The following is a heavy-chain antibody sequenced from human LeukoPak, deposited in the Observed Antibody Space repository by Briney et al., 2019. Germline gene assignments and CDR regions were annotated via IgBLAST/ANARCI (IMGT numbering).Heavy chain of an antibody. D-gene: IGHD3-22*01. J-gene: IGHJ4*02. V-gene: IGHV4-34*01. CDR2: INHSAST. CDR3: ARGPYDSSGYYEIEGTNFDY. Sequence: SETLSLTCAVYGGSFSGYYWSWIRQPPGKGLEWIGEINHSASTNYNPSLKSRVTISVDTSKNQFSLKLSSVTAADTAVYYCARGPYDSSGYYEIEGTNFDYWGQGTLVTVSS. CDR1: GGSFSGYY.